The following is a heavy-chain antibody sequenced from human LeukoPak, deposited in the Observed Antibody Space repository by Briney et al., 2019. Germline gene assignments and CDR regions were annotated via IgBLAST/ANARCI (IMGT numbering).Heavy chain of an antibody. CDR2: INHSGST. CDR1: GGSFSGYY. CDR3: ARGFRRSYFDY. D-gene: IGHD2/OR15-2a*01. V-gene: IGHV4-34*01. J-gene: IGHJ4*02. Sequence: SETLSLTCAVYGGSFSGYYWSWIRQPPGKGLEWIGEINHSGSTNYNPSLKSRVTISVDTSKNQFSLKLSSVTAADTAVYYCARGFRRSYFDYWGQGTLVTVSS.